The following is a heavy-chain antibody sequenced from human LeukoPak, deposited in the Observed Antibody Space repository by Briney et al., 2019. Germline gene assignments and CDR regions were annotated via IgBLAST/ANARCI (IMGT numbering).Heavy chain of an antibody. CDR2: IYPGDSDT. J-gene: IGHJ6*02. Sequence: KPGESLKISCKGSGYSFTSYWIGWVRQMPGKGLEWMGIIYPGDSDTKYSPSFQGQVTISADKSISTAYLQWSSLKASDTAMYYCARHSGSSPYYYYGMDVWGQGTTVTVSS. V-gene: IGHV5-51*01. CDR3: ARHSGSSPYYYYGMDV. CDR1: GYSFTSYW. D-gene: IGHD1-26*01.